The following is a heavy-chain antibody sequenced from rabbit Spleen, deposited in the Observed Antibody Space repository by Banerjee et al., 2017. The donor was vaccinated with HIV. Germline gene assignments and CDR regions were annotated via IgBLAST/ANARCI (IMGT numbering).Heavy chain of an antibody. V-gene: IGHV1S40*01. CDR3: ARAIVPWLGLTRLDL. J-gene: IGHJ3*01. D-gene: IGHD4-1*01. Sequence: QSLEESGGDRVKPGASLTLTCKASGFSFSDRDVMCWVRQAPGKGLEWIGIIYAAKGSTDYASWVNGRFTISSDNAQSTVDLKMTSLTAADTATYFCARAIVPWLGLTRLDLWGQGTLVTVS. CDR1: GFSFSDRDV. CDR2: IYAAKGST.